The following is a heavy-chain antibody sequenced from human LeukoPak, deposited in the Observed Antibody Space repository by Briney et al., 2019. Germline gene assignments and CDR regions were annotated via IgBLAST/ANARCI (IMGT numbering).Heavy chain of an antibody. CDR3: AKPRGGLAYYMDV. Sequence: GGSLRLSCAASGFTFSSYSMNWVRQAPGKGLEWVAVISYDGSNKYYADSVKGRFTISRDNSKNTLSLQMNSLRAEDTAVYYCAKPRGGLAYYMDVWGKGTTVTVSS. CDR1: GFTFSSYS. J-gene: IGHJ6*03. D-gene: IGHD3-3*02. V-gene: IGHV3-30*18. CDR2: ISYDGSNK.